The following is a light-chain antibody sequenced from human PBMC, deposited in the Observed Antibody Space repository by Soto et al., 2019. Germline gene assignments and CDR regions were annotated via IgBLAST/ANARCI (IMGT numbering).Light chain of an antibody. J-gene: IGLJ3*02. CDR1: SSNIGAGYD. CDR3: QSYDSSLSGSEV. CDR2: GNS. V-gene: IGLV1-40*01. Sequence: QSALTQPPSVSGAPGQRVTISCTGSSSNIGAGYDAHWYQQIPGTAPKLIIYGNSNRPSGVPDRFSGSKSGTSASLAITGLQAEDEADYYCQSYDSSLSGSEVFGGGTKLTVL.